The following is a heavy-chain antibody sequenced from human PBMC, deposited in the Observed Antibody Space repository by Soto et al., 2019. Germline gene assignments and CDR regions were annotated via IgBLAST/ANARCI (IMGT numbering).Heavy chain of an antibody. V-gene: IGHV3-30-3*01. Sequence: RRSLRLSCVGSGSTFSSYAMHWVRQAPGKXLEWVAVISYDGSNKYYADSVRGRFTLSRDSSRNTVYLQMNSLRHEDTAVYYCATDAASLARYEVLPKWFGPSGQGTLVTVSS. CDR3: ATDAASLARYEVLPKWFGP. CDR2: ISYDGSNK. J-gene: IGHJ5*02. CDR1: GSTFSSYA. D-gene: IGHD1-1*01.